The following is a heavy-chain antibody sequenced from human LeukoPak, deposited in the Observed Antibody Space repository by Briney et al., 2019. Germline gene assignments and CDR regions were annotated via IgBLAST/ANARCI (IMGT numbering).Heavy chain of an antibody. Sequence: SETLSLTCTVSGGSISSYYWSWIRQPPGKGLEWFGYISYSGSTNFHPSLKSRVTISVDTSKNQFSLNLSSVTAASTAGYYSWRVSWPGRGSRFDPWGQGTLVTVSS. CDR2: ISYSGST. J-gene: IGHJ5*02. D-gene: IGHD3-16*01. CDR3: WRVSWPGRGSRFDP. V-gene: IGHV4-59*12. CDR1: GGSISSYY.